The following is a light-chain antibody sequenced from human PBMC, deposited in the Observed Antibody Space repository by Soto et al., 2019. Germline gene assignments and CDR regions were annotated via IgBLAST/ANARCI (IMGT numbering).Light chain of an antibody. J-gene: IGKJ5*01. CDR2: RAS. CDR3: QHDGTTPIT. V-gene: IGKV3-15*01. Sequence: IMTSLSLATLSVSLGERATLSCRAGQTIYSNVAWYQQRPGQAPRLLICRASTRATGVPARFSGSGSGTDITLTGSELEPEDCAVYDCQHDGTTPITARQGTRL. CDR1: QTIYSN.